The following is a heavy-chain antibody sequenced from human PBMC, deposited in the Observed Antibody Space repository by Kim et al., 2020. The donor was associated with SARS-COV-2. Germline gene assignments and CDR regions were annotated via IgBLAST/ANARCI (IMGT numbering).Heavy chain of an antibody. CDR3: AKDKGYGDFDY. Sequence: GGSLRLSCAASGFSFSSYGMSWVRQAPGKGLEWVSGIVGSGVSTYYADSVKGRFIISRDNSKNTVYLQLNRLRAEATAVYYCAKDKGYGDFDYLGQGTL. CDR2: IVGSGVST. V-gene: IGHV3-23*01. CDR1: GFSFSSYG. J-gene: IGHJ4*02. D-gene: IGHD5-18*01.